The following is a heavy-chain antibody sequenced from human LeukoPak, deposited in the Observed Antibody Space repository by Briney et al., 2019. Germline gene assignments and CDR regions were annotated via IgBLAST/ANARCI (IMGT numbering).Heavy chain of an antibody. CDR3: AAREYSSSFFDY. D-gene: IGHD6-6*01. V-gene: IGHV1-69*05. CDR2: IFPIFGTA. J-gene: IGHJ4*02. CDR1: GGTFSSYA. Sequence: ASVKVSCKASGGTFSSYAISWVRQAPGQGLEWMGGIFPIFGTANYAQKFQGRVTITTDESTSTAYMELSSLRFEVTAVYYCAAREYSSSFFDYWGQGTLVTVSS.